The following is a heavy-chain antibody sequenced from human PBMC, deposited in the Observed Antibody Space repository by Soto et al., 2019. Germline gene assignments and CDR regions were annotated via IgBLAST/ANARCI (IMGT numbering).Heavy chain of an antibody. CDR2: MNPNSGNT. V-gene: IGHV1-8*01. D-gene: IGHD1-7*01. CDR1: GYTFTSYD. J-gene: IGHJ5*02. CDR3: ARGAPNWNYASCRFDP. Sequence: GASVKASCKSSGYTFTSYDINWVRQATGQGLEWMGWMNPNSGNTGYAQKFQGRVTMTRNTSISTAYMELSSLRSEDTAVYYCARGAPNWNYASCRFDPWGQGTLVTVSS.